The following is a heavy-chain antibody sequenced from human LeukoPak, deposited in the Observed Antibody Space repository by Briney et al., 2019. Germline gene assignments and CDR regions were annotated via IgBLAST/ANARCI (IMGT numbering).Heavy chain of an antibody. CDR2: ISWNSGSI. CDR3: AKDMMPHYYDSSGYSY. V-gene: IGHV3-9*01. J-gene: IGHJ4*02. Sequence: GRSLRLSCAASGFTFDDYAMHWARQAPGKGLEWVSGISWNSGSIGYADSVKGRFTISRDNAKNSLYLQMNSLRAEDTALYYCAKDMMPHYYDSSGYSYWGQGTLVTVSS. CDR1: GFTFDDYA. D-gene: IGHD3-22*01.